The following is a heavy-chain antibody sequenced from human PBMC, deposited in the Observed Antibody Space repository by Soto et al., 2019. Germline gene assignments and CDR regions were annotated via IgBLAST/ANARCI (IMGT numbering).Heavy chain of an antibody. D-gene: IGHD5-12*01. CDR1: GGSFSVYY. CDR3: ARGVGYAGVDY. J-gene: IGHJ4*02. CDR2: INHSGST. V-gene: IGHV4-34*01. Sequence: QVQLQQWGAGLLKPSETLSLTCAVYGGSFSVYYWSWIRQPPGKGLEWIGEINHSGSTNYNPPLKSRVTISVDRSKNQFSLKLSSVTAADTAVYYCARGVGYAGVDYWGQGTLVTVSS.